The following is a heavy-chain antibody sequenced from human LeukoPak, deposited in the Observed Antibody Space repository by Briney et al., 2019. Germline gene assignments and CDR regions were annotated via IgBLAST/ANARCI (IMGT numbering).Heavy chain of an antibody. V-gene: IGHV1-69*13. CDR1: GGTFSSYA. CDR2: IIPIFGTA. J-gene: IGHJ6*02. D-gene: IGHD2-2*01. CDR3: ASLYCSSTSCYLHYYYGMDV. Sequence: ASVKVSCTASGGTFSSYAISWVRQAPGQGLEWMGGIIPIFGTANYAQKFQGRVTITADESTSTAYMELSSLRSEDTAVYYCASLYCSSTSCYLHYYYGMDVWGQGTTVTVSS.